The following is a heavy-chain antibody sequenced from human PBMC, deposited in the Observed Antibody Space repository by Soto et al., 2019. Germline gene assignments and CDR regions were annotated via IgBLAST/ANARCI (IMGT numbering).Heavy chain of an antibody. CDR3: AKDTAYYDFWSGYYGYYYGMDV. CDR1: GFTFSSYA. Sequence: GGSLRLSCAASGFTFSSYAMSWVRQAPGKGLEWVSAISGSGGSTYYADSVKGRFTISRDNSKNTLYLQMNGLRAEDTAVYYCAKDTAYYDFWSGYYGYYYGMDVWGQGTTVTVSS. V-gene: IGHV3-23*01. CDR2: ISGSGGST. D-gene: IGHD3-3*01. J-gene: IGHJ6*02.